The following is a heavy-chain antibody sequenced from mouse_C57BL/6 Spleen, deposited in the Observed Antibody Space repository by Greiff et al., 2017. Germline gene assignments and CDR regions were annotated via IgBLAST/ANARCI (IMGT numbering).Heavy chain of an antibody. D-gene: IGHD2-1*01. J-gene: IGHJ2*01. CDR1: GFTFSSYG. Sequence: EVKLVESGGDLVKPGGSLKLSCAASGFTFSSYGMSWVRQTPDKRLEWVATISSGGSYTYYPDSVKRRFTISRDNAKNTLYLQMSSLKSEDTAMYYCARHDYGNSIDYWGQGTTLTVSS. V-gene: IGHV5-6*01. CDR2: ISSGGSYT. CDR3: ARHDYGNSIDY.